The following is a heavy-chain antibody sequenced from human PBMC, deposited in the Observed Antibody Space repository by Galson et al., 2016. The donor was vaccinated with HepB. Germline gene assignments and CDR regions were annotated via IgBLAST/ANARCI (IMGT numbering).Heavy chain of an antibody. V-gene: IGHV3-23*01. D-gene: IGHD1-1*01. CDR1: GFPFRDYA. CDR2: LLGGGDTT. CDR3: VKDDKWNVDY. J-gene: IGHJ4*02. Sequence: SLRLSCAASGFPFRDYAMSWVRQAPGKGLEWVSGLLGGGDTTYYAEPVKGRFTISRDNSKNTLYLQMNNLRAEDTAVYYCVKDDKWNVDYWGQGTLVTVSS.